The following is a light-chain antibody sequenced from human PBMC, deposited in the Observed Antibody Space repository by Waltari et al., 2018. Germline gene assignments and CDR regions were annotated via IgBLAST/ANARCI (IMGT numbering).Light chain of an antibody. Sequence: QSALTQPPSVSGSPGHSVTISCTGTSSDVGTYNRVSWYQQPPGTAPKLMLYEVSRRPSGVPNRFSGSKSGNTASLTISGLQTEDEADYYCSSYTSSNTWVFGGGTKLTVL. CDR2: EVS. CDR1: SSDVGTYNR. CDR3: SSYTSSNTWV. V-gene: IGLV2-18*02. J-gene: IGLJ3*02.